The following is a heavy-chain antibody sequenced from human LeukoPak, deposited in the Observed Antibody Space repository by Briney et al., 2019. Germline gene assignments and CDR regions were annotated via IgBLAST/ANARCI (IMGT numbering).Heavy chain of an antibody. CDR3: TTDQVVRGVTNDY. CDR1: GFTFRSAW. CDR2: IKSKTDGGTT. Sequence: GGSLRLSCVASGFTFRSAWMNWVRQAPGRGLEWVGRIKSKTDGGTTDYAAPVKGRFTISRDDSKTTLYLQMNSLQTEDIAVYYCTTDQVVRGVTNDYWGQGTLVTVSS. D-gene: IGHD3-10*01. V-gene: IGHV3-15*01. J-gene: IGHJ4*02.